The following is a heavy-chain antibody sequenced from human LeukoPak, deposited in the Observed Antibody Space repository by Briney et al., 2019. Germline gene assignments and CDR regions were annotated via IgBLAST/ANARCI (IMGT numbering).Heavy chain of an antibody. V-gene: IGHV4-59*08. CDR3: ATAFCYYDSSDYPVALDI. CDR1: GGSISTNY. Sequence: SETLSLTCSVSGGSISTNYWNWIRQPPGQGLEWIGYIYYTGSTNYNPSLKSRVTISVDTSEKQLSLKLSSVTAADTAVYYCATAFCYYDSSDYPVALDIWGQGTMVTVSS. D-gene: IGHD3-22*01. CDR2: IYYTGST. J-gene: IGHJ3*02.